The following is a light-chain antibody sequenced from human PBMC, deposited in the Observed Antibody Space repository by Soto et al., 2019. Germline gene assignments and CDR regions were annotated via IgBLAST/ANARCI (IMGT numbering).Light chain of an antibody. CDR3: CSYAGSNNVV. V-gene: IGLV2-8*01. J-gene: IGLJ2*01. CDR1: SSDVGGYNY. CDR2: EVS. Sequence: QSALTQPASVSGSPGQSITISCTGTSSDVGGYNYVSWYQQHPGKAPKLMIYEVSKRPSGVPDRFSGSKSGNTASLTVSGLQAEDEADYYCCSYAGSNNVVFGGGTKVTVL.